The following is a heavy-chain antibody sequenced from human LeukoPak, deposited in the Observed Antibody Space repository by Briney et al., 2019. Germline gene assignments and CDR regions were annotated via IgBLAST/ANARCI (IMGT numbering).Heavy chain of an antibody. V-gene: IGHV1-8*02. CDR2: MNPNSGNT. CDR1: GYTFSSDG. Sequence: ASVKVSCKASGYTFSSDGINWVRQATGQGLEWMGWMNPNSGNTGYAQKFQGRVTMTRNTSISTAYMELSSLRSEDTAVYYCARMRVGATGAFDIWGQGTMVTVSS. CDR3: ARMRVGATGAFDI. D-gene: IGHD1-26*01. J-gene: IGHJ3*02.